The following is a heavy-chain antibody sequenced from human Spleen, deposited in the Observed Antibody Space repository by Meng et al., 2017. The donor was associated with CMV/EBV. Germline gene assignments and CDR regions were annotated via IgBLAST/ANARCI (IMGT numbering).Heavy chain of an antibody. J-gene: IGHJ3*02. CDR3: ARLAPAAAGTVTWAFDI. V-gene: IGHV3-66*02. CDR2: IYSGGSA. Sequence: GESLKISCAVSGFTVSSNYMSWVRQAPGKGLEWVSVIYSGGSAYYADSVKGRLTISRDNSKNTLYLQMNSLRAEDTAVYYCARLAPAAAGTVTWAFDIWGQGTMVTVSS. CDR1: GFTVSSNY. D-gene: IGHD6-13*01.